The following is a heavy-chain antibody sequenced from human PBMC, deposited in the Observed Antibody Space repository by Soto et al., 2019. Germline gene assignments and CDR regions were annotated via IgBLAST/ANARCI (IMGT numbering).Heavy chain of an antibody. CDR2: ISSSSSYI. D-gene: IGHD2-2*01. CDR1: GFTFSSYS. V-gene: IGHV3-21*01. Sequence: GALRLSCAASGFTFSSYSMNWVRQAPGKGLEWVSSISSSSSYIYYADSVKGRFTISRDNAKNSLYLQMNSLRAKDTAVYYCARATKDIVLVPAASNPVFDPWGQGTLVTVSS. CDR3: ARATKDIVLVPAASNPVFDP. J-gene: IGHJ5*02.